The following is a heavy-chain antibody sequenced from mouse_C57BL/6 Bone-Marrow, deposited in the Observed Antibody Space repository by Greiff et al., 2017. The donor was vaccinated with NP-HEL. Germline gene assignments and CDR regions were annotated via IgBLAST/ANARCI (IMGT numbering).Heavy chain of an antibody. CDR1: GYTFTSYL. D-gene: IGHD1-1*01. Sequence: QVQLQPGAELVKPGASVKLSCKASGYTFTSYLMHWVKQRPGRGLEWIGRIDPNSGGTKYNEKFKSKATLTVDKPSSTAYMQLNSLTSEDSAVYYCARYYYGSSSFDYWGQGNTLTVSS. CDR3: ARYYYGSSSFDY. CDR2: IDPNSGGT. V-gene: IGHV1-72*01. J-gene: IGHJ2*01.